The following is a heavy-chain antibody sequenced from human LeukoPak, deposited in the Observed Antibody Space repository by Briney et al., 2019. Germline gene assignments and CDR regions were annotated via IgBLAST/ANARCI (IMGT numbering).Heavy chain of an antibody. D-gene: IGHD5-12*01. J-gene: IGHJ6*03. Sequence: PGGSLRLSCVASAFTFSSYGMYWVRQAPGKGLEWVAFIRYDGSNKYYADSVKGRFTISRDNSKNTLYLQMKSLRAEDTAVYYCAKGGGYEAQYYYYYLDVWGKGTTVTISS. V-gene: IGHV3-30*02. CDR2: IRYDGSNK. CDR3: AKGGGYEAQYYYYYLDV. CDR1: AFTFSSYG.